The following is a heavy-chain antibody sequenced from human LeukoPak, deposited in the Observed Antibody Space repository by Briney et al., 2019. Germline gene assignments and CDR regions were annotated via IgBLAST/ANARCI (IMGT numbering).Heavy chain of an antibody. CDR1: GFIFYSYA. CDR2: ISGTGGTT. J-gene: IGHJ3*01. Sequence: GGSLRLSCAASGFIFYSYAMTWVRQAPGKGLEWVSTISGTGGTTYYADSVKGRFTISSDASRNRVYLRRNSLRAEDTAIYYCAKGALRGYSAPGAFDVWGQGTLVTVSS. CDR3: AKGALRGYSAPGAFDV. D-gene: IGHD5-18*01. V-gene: IGHV3-23*01.